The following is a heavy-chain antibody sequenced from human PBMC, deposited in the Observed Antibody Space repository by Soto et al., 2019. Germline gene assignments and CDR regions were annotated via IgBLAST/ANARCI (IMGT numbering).Heavy chain of an antibody. CDR3: ARAGYSSGWYISYNWFDP. V-gene: IGHV4-34*01. CDR1: GDSITASY. CDR2: INHSGST. D-gene: IGHD6-19*01. Sequence: PSETLSLTCTVSGDSITASYSNWAWIRQPPGKGLEWIGEINHSGSTNYNPSLKSRVTISVDTSKNQFSLKLSSVTAADTAVYYCARAGYSSGWYISYNWFDPWGQGTLVTVSS. J-gene: IGHJ5*02.